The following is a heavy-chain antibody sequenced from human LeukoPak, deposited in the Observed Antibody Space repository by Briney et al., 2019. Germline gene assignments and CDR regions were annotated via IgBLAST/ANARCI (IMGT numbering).Heavy chain of an antibody. CDR3: ARQGRAGTTFDY. J-gene: IGHJ4*02. CDR1: GDSFSTSAYS. D-gene: IGHD6-19*01. Sequence: SETLSLTCAVSGDSFSTSAYSWTWIRQPPGKGLEWIGYIYYSGSAYYNPSLKSRVTISVDTSKNQFSLKLSSVTAADTAVYYCARQGRAGTTFDYWGQGTLVTVSS. CDR2: IYYSGSA. V-gene: IGHV4-30-4*07.